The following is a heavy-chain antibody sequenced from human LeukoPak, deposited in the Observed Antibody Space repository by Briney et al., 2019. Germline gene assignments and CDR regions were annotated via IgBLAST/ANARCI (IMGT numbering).Heavy chain of an antibody. V-gene: IGHV1-8*01. Sequence: ASVKVSCKASGYTFTSYDINWVRQATGQGLEWMGWMNPNSGNTGYAQKFQGRVTMTRNPSISTAYMELSSLRSEDTAVYYCARGSAAGTFRVSPENDYWGQGTLVTVSS. CDR2: MNPNSGNT. D-gene: IGHD6-13*01. CDR3: ARGSAAGTFRVSPENDY. J-gene: IGHJ4*02. CDR1: GYTFTSYD.